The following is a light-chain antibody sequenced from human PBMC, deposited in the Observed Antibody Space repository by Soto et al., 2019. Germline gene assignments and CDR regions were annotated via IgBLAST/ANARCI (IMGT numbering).Light chain of an antibody. CDR2: SAS. CDR1: QSIDNY. J-gene: IGKJ4*01. Sequence: DIQMTQSPSSLSASVGDRVTITCRASQSIDNYLNWYQQKSGKAPQLLIYSASHLQSGVPSRFSGGGYGTDFILTISSLHPEYSAIYFCQQSITAPLTFGGGTKVEIK. V-gene: IGKV1-39*01. CDR3: QQSITAPLT.